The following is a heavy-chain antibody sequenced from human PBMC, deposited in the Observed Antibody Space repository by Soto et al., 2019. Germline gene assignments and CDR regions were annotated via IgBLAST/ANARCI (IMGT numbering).Heavy chain of an antibody. D-gene: IGHD3-10*01. CDR3: AGQPLSLWFGELLYYFDY. J-gene: IGHJ4*01. Sequence: SETLSLTCTVSGASISSSDYYWGWIRQPPGKGLEWIGTIYYRGSTYYNPSLKSRVTISVDTSKNQFSLKLSSVTAADTAVYYCAGQPLSLWFGELLYYFDYWGHGTLVTVSS. V-gene: IGHV4-39*01. CDR2: IYYRGST. CDR1: GASISSSDYY.